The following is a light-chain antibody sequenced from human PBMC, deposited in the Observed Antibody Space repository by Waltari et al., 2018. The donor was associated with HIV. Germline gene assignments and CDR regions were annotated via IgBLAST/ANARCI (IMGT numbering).Light chain of an antibody. V-gene: IGLV7-46*01. Sequence: QAVVTQEPSLTVSPGGTVTLTCGSSIGAVTTSHYPYWFHQKPGQAPRTLLYDTSYKHSWTPEKRLPHPRKAAGAQITLSGAQPEDEADYYCLLYYSGARVFGGGTRLTVL. CDR2: DTS. CDR3: LLYYSGARV. J-gene: IGLJ2*01. CDR1: IGAVTTSHY.